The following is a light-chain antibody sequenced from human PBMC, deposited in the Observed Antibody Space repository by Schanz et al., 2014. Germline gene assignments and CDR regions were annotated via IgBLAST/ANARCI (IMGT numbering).Light chain of an antibody. V-gene: IGLV2-14*01. Sequence: QSALTQPASVSGSPGQSITISCTGTTSDVGGYNYVSWYQQHPGKAPKLMIYDVSSRPSGVPDRFSGSKSATSASLAITGLQAEDEGDYYCHSYDSFLSAVVFGGGTKLTVL. J-gene: IGLJ2*01. CDR1: TSDVGGYNY. CDR2: DVS. CDR3: HSYDSFLSAVV.